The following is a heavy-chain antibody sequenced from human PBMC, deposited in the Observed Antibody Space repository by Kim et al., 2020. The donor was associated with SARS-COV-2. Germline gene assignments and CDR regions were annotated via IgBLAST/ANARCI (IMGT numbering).Heavy chain of an antibody. CDR1: GYTFSNYA. J-gene: IGHJ4*01. Sequence: ASVKVSCKASGYTFSNYAMHWVRQAPGQRLEWMGGINAGSGNTEYSQKFQGRLIITRDTSASTAYMELSSLRSEDTAVYYCAIGGAVLRFLEWLSSYFDY. CDR3: AIGGAVLRFLEWLSSYFDY. CDR2: INAGSGNT. V-gene: IGHV1-3*01. D-gene: IGHD3-3*01.